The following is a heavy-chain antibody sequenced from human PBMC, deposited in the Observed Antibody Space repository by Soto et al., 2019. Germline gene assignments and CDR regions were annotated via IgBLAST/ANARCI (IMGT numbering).Heavy chain of an antibody. CDR2: ISPIFGST. D-gene: IGHD4-17*01. CDR1: GATFRSYA. CDR3: AGDYGVYDWYGMDV. V-gene: IGHV1-69*01. Sequence: VQLVQSGAEVKKPGSSVKVSCRASGATFRSYAFTWVRQAPGQGLEWMGGISPIFGSTIYARQFQGRVPITADDSASTAYMELNSLSSEDTAVYYCAGDYGVYDWYGMDVWGQGTTVTVSS. J-gene: IGHJ6*02.